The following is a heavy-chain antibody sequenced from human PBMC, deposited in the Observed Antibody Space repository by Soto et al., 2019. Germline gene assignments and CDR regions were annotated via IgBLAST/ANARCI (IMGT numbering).Heavy chain of an antibody. CDR1: GFTFSSYA. CDR3: ARDGLSYYDFWSGYYVGVGGMDV. V-gene: IGHV3-30-3*01. CDR2: ISYDGSNK. D-gene: IGHD3-3*01. Sequence: QVQLVESGGGVVQPGRSLRLSCAASGFTFSSYAMHWVRQAPGKGLEWVAVISYDGSNKYYADSVKGRFTISRDNSKNTLYLQMNSLRAEDTAVYYCARDGLSYYDFWSGYYVGVGGMDVWGQGTTVTVSS. J-gene: IGHJ6*02.